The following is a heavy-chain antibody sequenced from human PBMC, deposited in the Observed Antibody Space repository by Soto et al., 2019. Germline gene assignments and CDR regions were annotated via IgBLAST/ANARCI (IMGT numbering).Heavy chain of an antibody. Sequence: PSETLSLTCTVSGGSISSYYWSWIRQPPGKGLEWIGYIYYSGSTNYNPSLKSRVTISVDTSKNQFSLKLSSVTAADTAVYYCARDNPVTMVRGVIMGAFDIWGQGTMVTVSS. CDR2: IYYSGST. CDR3: ARDNPVTMVRGVIMGAFDI. J-gene: IGHJ3*02. V-gene: IGHV4-59*01. CDR1: GGSISSYY. D-gene: IGHD3-10*01.